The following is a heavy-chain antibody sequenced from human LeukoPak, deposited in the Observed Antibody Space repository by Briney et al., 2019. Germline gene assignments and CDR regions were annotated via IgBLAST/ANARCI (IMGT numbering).Heavy chain of an antibody. V-gene: IGHV1-69*13. CDR2: IIPIFGTA. J-gene: IGHJ4*02. Sequence: ASVKVSCKASGGTFSSYAISWVRQAPGQGLEWVGGIIPIFGTANYAQKFQGRVTITADESTSTAYMELSSLRSEDTAVYYCARGASGSYYSGDYWGQGTLVTVSS. CDR3: ARGASGSYYSGDY. CDR1: GGTFSSYA. D-gene: IGHD1-26*01.